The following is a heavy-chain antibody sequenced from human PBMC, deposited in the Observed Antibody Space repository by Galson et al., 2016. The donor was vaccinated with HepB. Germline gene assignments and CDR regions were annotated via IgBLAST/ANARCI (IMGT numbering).Heavy chain of an antibody. D-gene: IGHD3-22*01. J-gene: IGHJ4*02. CDR3: AREQFRSGYADF. Sequence: ETLSLSCSVSAYSFRNYYWTWIRQPPGKGLEWIGEINHSGNSKYNPSLNSRVTISVDTSKNQFSLRLISVTAAATAIYYCAREQFRSGYADFWGQGTLVTVSS. CDR1: AYSFRNYY. V-gene: IGHV4-34*01. CDR2: INHSGNS.